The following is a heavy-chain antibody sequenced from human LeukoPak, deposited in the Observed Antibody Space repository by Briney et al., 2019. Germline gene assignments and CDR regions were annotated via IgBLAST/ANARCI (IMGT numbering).Heavy chain of an antibody. CDR1: GGTFSSYA. J-gene: IGHJ5*02. CDR2: IIPIFGTA. V-gene: IGHV1-69*05. D-gene: IGHD6-6*01. Sequence: SVKVSCKASGGTFSSYAISWVRQAPGQGLEWMGGIIPIFGTANYAQKFQGRVTITTDESTSTAYMELSSLRSEDTAVYYCARSSGRLSNRFDPWGQGTLVTVSS. CDR3: ARSSGRLSNRFDP.